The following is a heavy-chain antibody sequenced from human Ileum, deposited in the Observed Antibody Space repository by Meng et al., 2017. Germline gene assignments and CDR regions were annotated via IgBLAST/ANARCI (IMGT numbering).Heavy chain of an antibody. CDR3: TNDRLNH. CDR1: GFPFNTYA. J-gene: IGHJ1*01. V-gene: IGHV3-30*07. Sequence: QGRLVWSGGGVVPPGGSLRLLFAASGFPFNTYAMHWVRQAPGKGLEWVAVMSYDGTRKYYADSVRGRFTISRDNSKNTLYLQMNSLRAEDSALYYCTNDRLNHWGQGALVTVSS. CDR2: MSYDGTRK. D-gene: IGHD1-1*01.